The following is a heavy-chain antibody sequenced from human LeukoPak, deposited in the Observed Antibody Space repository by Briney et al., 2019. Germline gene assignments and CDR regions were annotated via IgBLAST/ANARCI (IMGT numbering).Heavy chain of an antibody. CDR3: ARGHDSRTKYYFDY. V-gene: IGHV3-30-3*01. J-gene: IGHJ4*02. D-gene: IGHD3-22*01. Sequence: GRSLRLSCAASGVTFSSYAMHWVRQAPGKGLECVAVISYDGSNKYYADSVKGRFTISRDNSKNTLYLQMNSLRAEDTAVYYCARGHDSRTKYYFDYWGQGTLVTVSS. CDR2: ISYDGSNK. CDR1: GVTFSSYA.